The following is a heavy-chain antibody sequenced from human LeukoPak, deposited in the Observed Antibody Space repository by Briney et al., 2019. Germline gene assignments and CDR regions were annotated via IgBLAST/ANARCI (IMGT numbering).Heavy chain of an antibody. Sequence: PGGSLRLSCAASGFTFSSYGMHWVRQAPGKGLEWVAFIRYDGSNKYYADSVKGRFTISGDNSKNTLYLQMNSLRAEDTAVYYCAKDCGGDCRDAFDIWGQGTMVTVSS. CDR2: IRYDGSNK. CDR3: AKDCGGDCRDAFDI. V-gene: IGHV3-30*02. CDR1: GFTFSSYG. D-gene: IGHD2-21*02. J-gene: IGHJ3*02.